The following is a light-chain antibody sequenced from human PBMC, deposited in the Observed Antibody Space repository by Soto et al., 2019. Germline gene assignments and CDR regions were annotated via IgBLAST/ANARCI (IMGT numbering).Light chain of an antibody. V-gene: IGKV1-5*02. Sequence: DIQMNPFPSPLSASWGGSVTVICRASQSVSTWLAWYQQKPGKAPKLLISDASSFESGVPSRFSGSGSGTESTLTISSLQPDDFATYYCQQYHTWTFGQGTKVDIK. CDR3: QQYHTWT. J-gene: IGKJ1*01. CDR2: DAS. CDR1: QSVSTW.